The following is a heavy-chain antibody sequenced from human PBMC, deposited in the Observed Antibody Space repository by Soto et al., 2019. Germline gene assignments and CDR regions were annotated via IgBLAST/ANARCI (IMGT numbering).Heavy chain of an antibody. CDR3: ARAGYYYDSRPKYGMDV. J-gene: IGHJ6*02. V-gene: IGHV3-48*01. D-gene: IGHD3-22*01. CDR1: GFTFSSYS. CDR2: ISSSSSTL. Sequence: EVQLVESGGGLVQPGGSLRLSCAASGFTFSSYSMNWVRQAPGKGLEWVSYISSSSSTLYYADSVKGRFTISRDKAKNTRSLQTNSLRAAATAVYYCARAGYYYDSRPKYGMDVWGQGTTVTVSS.